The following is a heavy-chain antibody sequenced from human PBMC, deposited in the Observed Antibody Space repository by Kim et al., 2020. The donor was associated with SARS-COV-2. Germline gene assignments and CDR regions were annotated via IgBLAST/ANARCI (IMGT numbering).Heavy chain of an antibody. CDR2: VNGDGTGT. D-gene: IGHD2-21*02. CDR1: GFTFKNYA. CDR3: AKVVTGNNQRGYGMDV. V-gene: IGHV3-23*01. Sequence: GGSLRLSCAASGFTFKNYAMNWVRQAPGKGLEWVSTVNGDGTGTYYADSVRGRFTISRDNSKDTLYLQMNSLRAEDTAIYYCAKVVTGNNQRGYGMDVWGQGTTVTVSS. J-gene: IGHJ6*02.